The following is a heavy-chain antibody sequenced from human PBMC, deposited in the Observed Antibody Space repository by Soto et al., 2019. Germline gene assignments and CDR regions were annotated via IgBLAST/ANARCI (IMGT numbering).Heavy chain of an antibody. V-gene: IGHV3-66*01. CDR2: IYSGVST. J-gene: IGHJ4*02. CDR1: GFTVSSNY. D-gene: IGHD2-15*01. Sequence: EVQLVESGGGLVQPGGSLRLSCAASGFTVSSNYMNWVRQAPGKGLEWVSVIYSGVSTYYADSVKGRFTISRDNSKNTLYLQMNTLRAEDKAVYYCARGWWAHFDYWGQGTLVTVSS. CDR3: ARGWWAHFDY.